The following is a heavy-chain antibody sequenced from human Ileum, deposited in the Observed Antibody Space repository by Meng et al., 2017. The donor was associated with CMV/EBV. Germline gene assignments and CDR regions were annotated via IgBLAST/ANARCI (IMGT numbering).Heavy chain of an antibody. CDR3: ARDPGYCSSTSCYRHLTN. V-gene: IGHV3-30*04. CDR1: FTFRSSA. Sequence: FTFRSSAMHWARQAPGKGLEWVAVISYDGSNKYYADSVKGRFTISRDNSKNTLYLQMNSLRAEDTAVYYCARDPGYCSSTSCYRHLTNWGQGTLVTVSS. J-gene: IGHJ4*02. D-gene: IGHD2-2*01. CDR2: ISYDGSNK.